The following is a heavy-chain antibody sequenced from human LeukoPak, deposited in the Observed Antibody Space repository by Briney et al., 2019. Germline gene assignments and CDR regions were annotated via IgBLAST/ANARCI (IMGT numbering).Heavy chain of an antibody. Sequence: SVKVSCKASGGTFSSYAISWVRQAPGQGLEWMGGIIPIFGTANYAQKFQGRVTITADESTSTAYMELSSLRSEGAAVYYCARDLPFFGTLGQPDYWGQGTLVTVSS. CDR1: GGTFSSYA. D-gene: IGHD3-3*01. V-gene: IGHV1-69*13. CDR2: IIPIFGTA. CDR3: ARDLPFFGTLGQPDY. J-gene: IGHJ4*02.